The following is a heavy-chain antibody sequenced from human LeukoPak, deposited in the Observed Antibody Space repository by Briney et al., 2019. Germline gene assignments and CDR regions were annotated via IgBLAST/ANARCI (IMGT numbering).Heavy chain of an antibody. CDR1: GYTFTSYV. Sequence: ASVKVSCKASGYTFTSYVIHWVRQAPGQGLEWMGWINTNTGNPTYAQGFTGRFVFSLDTSVSTAYLQISSLKAEDTAVYYCARGWRAAAGPFDYWGQGTLVTVSS. V-gene: IGHV7-4-1*02. J-gene: IGHJ4*02. CDR2: INTNTGNP. CDR3: ARGWRAAAGPFDY. D-gene: IGHD6-13*01.